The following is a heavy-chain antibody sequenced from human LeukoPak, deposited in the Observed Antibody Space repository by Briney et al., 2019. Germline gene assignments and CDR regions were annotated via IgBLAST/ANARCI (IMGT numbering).Heavy chain of an antibody. V-gene: IGHV3-9*01. Sequence: GGSLRLSCAASGFTFDDYAMHWVRQAPGKGLEWVSGISWNSGSIGYADSVKGRFTISRDNAKNSLYLQMSSLRAEDTALYYCAKGPGGSWRFDYWGQGTLVTVSS. J-gene: IGHJ4*02. CDR1: GFTFDDYA. D-gene: IGHD6-13*01. CDR3: AKGPGGSWRFDY. CDR2: ISWNSGSI.